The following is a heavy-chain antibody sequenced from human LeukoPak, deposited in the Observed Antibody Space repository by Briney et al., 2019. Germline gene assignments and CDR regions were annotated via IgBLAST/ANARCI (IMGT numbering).Heavy chain of an antibody. Sequence: GGSLRLSCAASGFTFSNAWMSWVRQAPGKGLEWVGRIKSKTDGGTTDYAAPVKGRFTISRDDSKNTLYLQMNSLKTEDTAVYYCTTDRYYYDSSGYYGGFDYWGQGTLVTVSS. CDR1: GFTFSNAW. CDR3: TTDRYYYDSSGYYGGFDY. D-gene: IGHD3-22*01. CDR2: IKSKTDGGTT. V-gene: IGHV3-15*01. J-gene: IGHJ4*02.